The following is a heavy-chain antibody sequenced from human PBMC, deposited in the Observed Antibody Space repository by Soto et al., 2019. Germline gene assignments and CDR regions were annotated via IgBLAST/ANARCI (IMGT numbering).Heavy chain of an antibody. CDR2: IYYTGSA. D-gene: IGHD3-3*01. Sequence: QVQLQESGPGLVKPSQTLSLTCTVSGDSISSGNYYWSWIRQHPGKGLEWIGYIYYTGSAYYNPSLKSRVTISIDMSNNQFSLKLSSVTAADTAMYYCARVPPTRNFWSGLTHGYFDYWGQGTLVTVSS. V-gene: IGHV4-31*03. J-gene: IGHJ4*02. CDR1: GDSISSGNYY. CDR3: ARVPPTRNFWSGLTHGYFDY.